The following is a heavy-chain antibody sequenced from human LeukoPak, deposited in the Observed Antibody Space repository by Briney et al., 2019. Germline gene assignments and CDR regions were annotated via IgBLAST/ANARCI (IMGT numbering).Heavy chain of an antibody. J-gene: IGHJ6*03. D-gene: IGHD1-26*01. CDR2: IYYSGRT. CDR1: GGSISNYY. CDR3: ARGWGATKDWGYYYYYYYMDV. V-gene: IGHV4-59*01. Sequence: SETLSLTCNVSGGSISNYYWNWIRQPPGKGLEWIGYIYYSGRTNYNPSLKSRVTISVDTSKNQFSLKLSSVTAADTAVYYCARGWGATKDWGYYYYYYYMDVWGKGTTVTISS.